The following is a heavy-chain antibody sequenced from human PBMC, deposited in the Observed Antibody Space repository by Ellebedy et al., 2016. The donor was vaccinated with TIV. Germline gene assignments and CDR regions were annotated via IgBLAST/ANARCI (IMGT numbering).Heavy chain of an antibody. Sequence: GESLKISXAASGFTFSSYGMHWVRQAPGKGLEWVAVISYDGSNKYYADSVKGRFTISRDNSKNTLYLQMNSLRAEDTAVYYCAKEDLSDYWGQGTLVTVSS. CDR3: AKEDLSDY. CDR1: GFTFSSYG. V-gene: IGHV3-30*18. CDR2: ISYDGSNK. J-gene: IGHJ4*02.